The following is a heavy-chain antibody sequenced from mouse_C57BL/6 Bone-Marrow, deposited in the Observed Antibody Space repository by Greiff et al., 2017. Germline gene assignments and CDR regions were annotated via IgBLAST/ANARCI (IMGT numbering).Heavy chain of an antibody. CDR2: IDPSDSET. J-gene: IGHJ4*01. V-gene: IGHV1-52*01. Sequence: QVQLQQPGAELVRPGSSVKLSCKASGYTFTSYWMHWVKQRPIQGLEWIGNIDPSDSETHYNQKFKDKATLTVDKSSSTAYMPLSSLTSEDTAVYYCARSPAHWMDYGDQGTSVTVSS. D-gene: IGHD1-3*01. CDR1: GYTFTSYW. CDR3: ARSPAHWMDY.